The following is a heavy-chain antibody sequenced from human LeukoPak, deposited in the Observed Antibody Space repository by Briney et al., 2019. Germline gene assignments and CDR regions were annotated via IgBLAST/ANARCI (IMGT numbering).Heavy chain of an antibody. J-gene: IGHJ4*02. Sequence: SETLSLTCTVSGGSISSYYWSWIRQPPGKGLEWIGYIYYSGSTNYNPSLKSRVTISVDTSKNQFSLKLSSVTAADTAVYYCARDPAEQQLVNDYWGQGTLVTVSS. CDR1: GGSISSYY. CDR2: IYYSGST. D-gene: IGHD6-13*01. V-gene: IGHV4-59*01. CDR3: ARDPAEQQLVNDY.